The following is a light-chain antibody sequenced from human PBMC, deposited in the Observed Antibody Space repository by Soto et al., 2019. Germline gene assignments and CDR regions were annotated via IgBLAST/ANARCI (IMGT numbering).Light chain of an antibody. CDR2: DVT. CDR3: SSYTTSNTRQIV. Sequence: QSVLTQPASVSGSPGQSITISCTGTSSDVGGYNYVSWYQHHPGKAPKLIIYDVTNRPSGVSKPFSGSKSGNTASLTISGLQPEDEPDYYCSSYTTSNTRQIVFGTGTKVTVL. CDR1: SSDVGGYNY. J-gene: IGLJ1*01. V-gene: IGLV2-14*03.